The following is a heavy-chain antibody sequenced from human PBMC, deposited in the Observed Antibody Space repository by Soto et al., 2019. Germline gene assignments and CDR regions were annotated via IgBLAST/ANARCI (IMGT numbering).Heavy chain of an antibody. CDR3: ARTGGGVIVVANYGMDV. CDR1: GFTFSSYW. V-gene: IGHV3-7*01. Sequence: EVQLVESGGGLVQPGGSLRLSCAASGFTFSSYWMSWVRQAPGKGLEWVANIKQDGSEKYYVDSVKGRFTISRDNAKNSLYLQMNSLRAEDTAVYYCARTGGGVIVVANYGMDVWGQGTTVTVSS. D-gene: IGHD3-22*01. CDR2: IKQDGSEK. J-gene: IGHJ6*02.